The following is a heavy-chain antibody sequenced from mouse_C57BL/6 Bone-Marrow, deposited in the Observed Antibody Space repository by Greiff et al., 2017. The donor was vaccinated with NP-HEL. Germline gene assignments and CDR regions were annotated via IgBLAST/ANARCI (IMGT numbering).Heavy chain of an antibody. D-gene: IGHD1-1*01. CDR1: GFTFSDFY. CDR2: SRNKANDYTT. V-gene: IGHV7-1*01. J-gene: IGHJ3*01. Sequence: EVMLVESGGGLVQSGRSLRLSCATSGFTFSDFYMEWVRQAPGKGLEWIAASRNKANDYTTEYSASVKGRFIVSRDTSRSILYLQMNALRAEDTAIYYGARDGLLGFAYWGQGALVTVST. CDR3: ARDGLLGFAY.